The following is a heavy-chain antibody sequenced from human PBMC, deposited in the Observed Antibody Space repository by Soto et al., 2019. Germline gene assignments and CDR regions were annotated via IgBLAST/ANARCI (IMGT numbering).Heavy chain of an antibody. V-gene: IGHV4-31*03. D-gene: IGHD6-13*01. CDR3: ARVTPAAGTPY. CDR1: GDSISSGGYY. CDR2: NDYSGST. Sequence: VQLQESGPGLVKPSQTLSLTCSVSGDSISSGGYYWSWIRLYPGKGLEWVGYNDYSGSTYYNSSLKSRLTISADMSKNQFSLKLRSVTAADTAVYYFARVTPAAGTPYWGQGTLVTVSS. J-gene: IGHJ4*02.